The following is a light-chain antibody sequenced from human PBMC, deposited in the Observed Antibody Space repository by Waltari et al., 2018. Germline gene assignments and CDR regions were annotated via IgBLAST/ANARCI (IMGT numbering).Light chain of an antibody. CDR2: ADD. Sequence: QSVLTQTPSVSEAPRQRVTISCSGSRSNIGNNAVHWYQQVPGKAPKLLVFADDLLPSGVSDRFSGSKSGTSASLAISGLRSEDEGVYFCAAWDDSLKGVLFGGGTKLTVL. CDR1: RSNIGNNA. V-gene: IGLV1-36*01. CDR3: AAWDDSLKGVL. J-gene: IGLJ2*01.